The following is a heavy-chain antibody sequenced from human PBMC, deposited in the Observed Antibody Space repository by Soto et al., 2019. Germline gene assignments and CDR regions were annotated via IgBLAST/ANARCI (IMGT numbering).Heavy chain of an antibody. CDR2: IIPILGIA. J-gene: IGHJ4*02. Sequence: SVKVSCKASGGTFSSYTISWVRQAPGQGLEWMGRIIPILGIANYAQKFQGRVTITADKSTSTAYMELSSLRSEDTAVYYCARRYCSSTSCSDYWGQGTLVTVSS. D-gene: IGHD2-2*01. V-gene: IGHV1-69*02. CDR1: GGTFSSYT. CDR3: ARRYCSSTSCSDY.